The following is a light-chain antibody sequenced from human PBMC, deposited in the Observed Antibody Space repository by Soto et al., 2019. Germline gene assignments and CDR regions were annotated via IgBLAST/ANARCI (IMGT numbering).Light chain of an antibody. CDR2: EVS. Sequence: QSALTQPASVSGSPGQSITISCTGTSSDVVGYDYVSWYQQHPAKTPKLIIFEVSNRPSGIPDLYTASKTGKTASLTISGLQAEDEAHYYCSSYTNGNTDMVFGGGTELTVL. V-gene: IGLV2-14*01. CDR3: SSYTNGNTDMV. CDR1: SSDVVGYDY. J-gene: IGLJ2*01.